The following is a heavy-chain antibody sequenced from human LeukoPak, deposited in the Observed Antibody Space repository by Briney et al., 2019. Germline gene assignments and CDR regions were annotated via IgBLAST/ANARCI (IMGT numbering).Heavy chain of an antibody. V-gene: IGHV5-51*01. J-gene: IGHJ5*02. CDR3: ARRRPLGYCSSTSCYTSFDP. CDR2: IYPGDSDT. CDR1: GYSFTSYC. Sequence: GESLKISCKGSGYSFTSYCIGWVRQMPGKGLEWMGIIYPGDSDTRYSPSFQGQVTISADKSISTAYLQWGSLKASDTAMYYCARRRPLGYCSSTSCYTSFDPWGQGTLVTVSS. D-gene: IGHD2-2*02.